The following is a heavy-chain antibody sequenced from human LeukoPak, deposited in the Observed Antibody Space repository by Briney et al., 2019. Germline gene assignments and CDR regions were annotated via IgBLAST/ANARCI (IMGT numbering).Heavy chain of an antibody. Sequence: GASVKVSCKASGYTFTGYYMHWVRQAPGQGLEWMGWINPNSGGTNYAQKFQGRVTMTRDTSISTAYMELSRLRSDDTAVYYCAKPPPVDTAMVPRPWPYYFDYWGQGTLVTVSS. CDR2: INPNSGGT. V-gene: IGHV1-2*02. J-gene: IGHJ4*02. CDR3: AKPPPVDTAMVPRPWPYYFDY. D-gene: IGHD5-18*01. CDR1: GYTFTGYY.